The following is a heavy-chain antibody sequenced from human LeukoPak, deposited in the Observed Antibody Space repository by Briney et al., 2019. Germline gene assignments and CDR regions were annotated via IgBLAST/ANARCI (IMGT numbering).Heavy chain of an antibody. D-gene: IGHD6-13*01. CDR2: INAGNGNT. CDR3: AGELPGIAAANFDY. Sequence: GASVKVSCKASGYTFTSYAMHWVRQAPGQRLEWMGWINAGNGNTKYSQKFQGRVTITRDTSASTAYMELSSLRSEDTAVYYCAGELPGIAAANFDYWGQGTLVTVSS. CDR1: GYTFTSYA. V-gene: IGHV1-3*01. J-gene: IGHJ4*02.